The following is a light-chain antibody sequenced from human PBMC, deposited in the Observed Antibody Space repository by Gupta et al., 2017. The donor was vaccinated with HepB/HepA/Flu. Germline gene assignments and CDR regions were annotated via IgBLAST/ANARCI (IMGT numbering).Light chain of an antibody. CDR2: KDS. J-gene: IGLJ2*01. CDR3: QSADSSGTYPVV. Sequence: SYELTQPPSVSVSPGQTARITCTGGALPKQYAYWYQQKPGQAPVLVIYKDSERPSGIPERFSGSSSGTTVTLTISGVQAEDEADYYCQSADSSGTYPVVFGGATKLTVL. V-gene: IGLV3-25*03. CDR1: ALPKQY.